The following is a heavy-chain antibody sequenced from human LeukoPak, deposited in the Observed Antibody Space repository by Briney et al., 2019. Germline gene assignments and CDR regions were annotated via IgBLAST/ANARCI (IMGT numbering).Heavy chain of an antibody. J-gene: IGHJ3*02. D-gene: IGHD6-19*01. CDR2: TYYRSKWYN. V-gene: IGHV6-1*01. CDR3: ASKGYSRGWSRDAFDI. CDR1: GDSVSSNSAA. Sequence: SQTLSLTCAISGDSVSSNSAAWNWIRQSPSRGLEWLGRTYYRSKWYNDYAVSVKSRITINPDTSKNQFSLQLNSVTPEDTAVYYCASKGYSRGWSRDAFDIWGQGTMVTVSS.